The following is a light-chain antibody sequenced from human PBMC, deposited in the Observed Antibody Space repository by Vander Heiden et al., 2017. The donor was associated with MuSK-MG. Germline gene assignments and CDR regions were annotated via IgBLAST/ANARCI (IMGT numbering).Light chain of an antibody. V-gene: IGLV1-44*01. CDR2: GNN. Sequence: QSVLTQPPTASGTPGQRVTFSCSGSRSHIGSYSLYWSHQLPGTAPNLLIYGNNQRPSGVPDRFSGSKSGTAASLAISGLQSEDEADYYCATWDDSLNGDVVFGGGTKLTGL. J-gene: IGLJ2*01. CDR1: RSHIGSYS. CDR3: ATWDDSLNGDVV.